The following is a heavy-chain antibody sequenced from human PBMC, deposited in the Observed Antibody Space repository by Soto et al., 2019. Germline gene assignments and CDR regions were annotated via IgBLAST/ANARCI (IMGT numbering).Heavy chain of an antibody. CDR1: GYTFSNYG. CDR3: ARASPPVDY. V-gene: IGHV1-18*01. CDR2: ISADNGNT. Sequence: QVQLVQSGAEVKKPGASVKVSCKASGYTFSNYGISWVRQAPGQGLEWMGWISADNGNTKYTQQLQGRVTMTTDTSTTTAYMALRRLRSDDTAVYSCARASPPVDYWGQGTLVTVSS. J-gene: IGHJ4*02.